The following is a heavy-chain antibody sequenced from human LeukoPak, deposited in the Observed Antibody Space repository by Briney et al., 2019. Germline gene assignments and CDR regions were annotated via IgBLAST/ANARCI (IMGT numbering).Heavy chain of an antibody. J-gene: IGHJ4*02. CDR1: GFTFSAYA. D-gene: IGHD5-12*01. CDR2: ISGSGDNT. V-gene: IGHV3-23*01. CDR3: AKGWNGYDRFDY. Sequence: GGSLRLSCAASGFTFSAYAMGWVRQAPGRGLEWVSGISGSGDNTYYADAVQGRFTISRDNTKNTVYLQMNSLRAEDTAVYYCAKGWNGYDRFDYWGQGTLVTVSS.